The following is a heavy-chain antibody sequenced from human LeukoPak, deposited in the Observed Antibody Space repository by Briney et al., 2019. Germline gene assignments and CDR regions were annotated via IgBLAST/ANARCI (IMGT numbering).Heavy chain of an antibody. J-gene: IGHJ4*02. V-gene: IGHV3-9*01. Sequence: GGSLRLSCAASGFTFDDYAMHRVRQAPGKGLEWVSGISWNSGSIGYADSVKGRFTISRDNAKNSLYLQMNSLRAEDTALYYCAKDIRSSGPPSFDYWGQGTLVTVSS. CDR2: ISWNSGSI. D-gene: IGHD6-19*01. CDR3: AKDIRSSGPPSFDY. CDR1: GFTFDDYA.